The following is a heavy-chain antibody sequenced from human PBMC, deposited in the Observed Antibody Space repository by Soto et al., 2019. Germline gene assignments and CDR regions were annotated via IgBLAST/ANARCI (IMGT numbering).Heavy chain of an antibody. CDR1: GFTLTNAW. V-gene: IGHV3-15*07. J-gene: IGHJ5*02. CDR2: ILTPSEGGRT. Sequence: EVQLVESGGGFVKPGGSLRLSCAASGFTLTNAWMNWVRQAPGKGLAWVGRILTPSEGGRTDYAAPVKGRFTISRDDSENTLSLQMNSLKTEDTAVYYCTTGSVEGSWGQGSLVTVSA. CDR3: TTGSVEGS. D-gene: IGHD3-3*01.